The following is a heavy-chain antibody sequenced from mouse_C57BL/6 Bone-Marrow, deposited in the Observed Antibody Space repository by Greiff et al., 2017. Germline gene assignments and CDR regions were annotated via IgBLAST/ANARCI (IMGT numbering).Heavy chain of an antibody. CDR2: ISSGGSYT. J-gene: IGHJ3*01. CDR1: GFTFSSYG. D-gene: IGHD1-1*01. V-gene: IGHV5-6*01. CDR3: ASSSWAWFAY. Sequence: EVHLVESGGDLVKPGGSLKLSCAASGFTFSSYGMSWVRQTPDKRLEWVATISSGGSYTYYPGSVKGRFTISRDNAKNTLYLQMSSLKSEDTAMYYCASSSWAWFAYWGQGTLVTVSA.